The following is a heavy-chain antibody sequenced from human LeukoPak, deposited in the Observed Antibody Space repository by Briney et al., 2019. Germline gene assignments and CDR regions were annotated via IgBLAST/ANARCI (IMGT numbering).Heavy chain of an antibody. Sequence: GGSLRLSCAASGFTFSSYAMSWVRQAPGKGLDWVSAISGSGGSTYYADSVKGRFTISRDNSKNTLYLQMNSLRAEDTAVYYCAKLRYSSGWYPKYFQHWGQGTLVTVSS. V-gene: IGHV3-23*01. D-gene: IGHD6-19*01. CDR2: ISGSGGST. J-gene: IGHJ1*01. CDR1: GFTFSSYA. CDR3: AKLRYSSGWYPKYFQH.